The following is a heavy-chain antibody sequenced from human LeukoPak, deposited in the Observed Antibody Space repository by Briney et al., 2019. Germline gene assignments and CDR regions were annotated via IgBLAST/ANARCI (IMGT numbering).Heavy chain of an antibody. J-gene: IGHJ6*03. CDR3: AREYYDFWSGYHYYYMDV. V-gene: IGHV4-39*07. CDR1: GGSISSRSYY. CDR2: IYYSGST. Sequence: SETLSLTCTVSGGSISSRSYYWGWIRQPPGKGLEWIGNIYYSGSTYYSPSLKSRVTISLDTSKSQFSLKLRSVTAADTAVYYCAREYYDFWSGYHYYYMDVWGKGTTVTVSS. D-gene: IGHD3-3*01.